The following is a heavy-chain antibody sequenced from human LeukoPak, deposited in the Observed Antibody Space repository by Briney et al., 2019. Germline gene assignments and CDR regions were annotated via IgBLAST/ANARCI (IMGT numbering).Heavy chain of an antibody. J-gene: IGHJ6*02. CDR2: IYSGGST. D-gene: IGHD6-19*01. CDR1: GFTVSSNY. V-gene: IGHV3-66*01. CDR3: ARALAVAGKDYYYYYGMDV. Sequence: PGGSLRLSCAASGFTVSSNYMSWVRQAPGKGLEWVSVIYSGGSTYYADSVKGRFTISRDNSKNTLYLQMNSLRAEDTAVYYCARALAVAGKDYYYYYGMDVWGQGTTVTVSS.